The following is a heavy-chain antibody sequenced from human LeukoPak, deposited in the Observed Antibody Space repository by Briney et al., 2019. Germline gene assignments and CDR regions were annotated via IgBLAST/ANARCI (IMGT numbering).Heavy chain of an antibody. D-gene: IGHD1-7*01. CDR1: GYTLTDYY. CDR3: AILRSSGTTRSG. J-gene: IGHJ4*02. Sequence: ASVKVSCKVSGYTLTDYYMHWVQQAPGKGLEWMGLVDPEDGGTVYAEKFQGRVTITADTSTDTAYMELSSLRSEDTAVYYCAILRSSGTTRSGWGQGTLVTVSS. CDR2: VDPEDGGT. V-gene: IGHV1-69-2*01.